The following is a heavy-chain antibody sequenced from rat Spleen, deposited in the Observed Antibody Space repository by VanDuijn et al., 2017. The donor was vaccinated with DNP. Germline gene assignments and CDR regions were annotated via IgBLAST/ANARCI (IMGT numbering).Heavy chain of an antibody. CDR1: GFTFSNSG. V-gene: IGHV5-19*01. J-gene: IGHJ2*01. D-gene: IGHD1-11*01. CDR3: AKAGGYSPWYFDY. Sequence: EVQLVDSGGGLVQPGNSLKLSCAASGFTFSNSGMHWIRQAPTKGLEWVTSISPSGGGTYYRDSVRGRFTISRDYARSTLYLQMDSLRSEETATYYCAKAGGYSPWYFDYWGQGVMVTVSS. CDR2: ISPSGGGT.